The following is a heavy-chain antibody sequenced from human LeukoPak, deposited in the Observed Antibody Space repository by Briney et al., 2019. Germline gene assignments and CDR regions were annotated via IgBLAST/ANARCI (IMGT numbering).Heavy chain of an antibody. D-gene: IGHD6-6*01. J-gene: IGHJ4*02. CDR1: GFTFSNYA. CDR2: ISGSGDST. Sequence: PGGSLRLSCAASGFTFSNYAMRWVRQAPGKGLEWVSGISGSGDSTYYADSVKGRFTISRDNAKNSLYLQMNSLRAEDTAVYYCARSAARLGWLSSSDYWGQGTLVTVSS. CDR3: ARSAARLGWLSSSDY. V-gene: IGHV3-23*01.